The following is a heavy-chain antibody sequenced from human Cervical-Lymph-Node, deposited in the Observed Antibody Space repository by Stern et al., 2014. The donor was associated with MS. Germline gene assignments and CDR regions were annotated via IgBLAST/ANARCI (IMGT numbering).Heavy chain of an antibody. Sequence: EVQLVESGGGLVQPGGSLRLSCAASGFAFSRYWMHWVRQAPGKGLVWVSRINGDGTSTTYADSVKGRMTISKDNAKNMLYLQMDSLSAEDTAVYFCARASAPYGMDVCGPGTTVTVSS. D-gene: IGHD2-2*01. CDR2: INGDGTST. CDR1: GFAFSRYW. V-gene: IGHV3-74*03. CDR3: ARASAPYGMDV. J-gene: IGHJ6*02.